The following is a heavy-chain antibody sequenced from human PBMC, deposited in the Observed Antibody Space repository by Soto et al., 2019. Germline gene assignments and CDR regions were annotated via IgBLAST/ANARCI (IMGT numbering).Heavy chain of an antibody. V-gene: IGHV5-51*01. CDR1: GYTFTSYW. CDR3: TRQVYSSGPFDY. D-gene: IGHD6-19*01. Sequence: GESLKISCKGSGYTFTSYWIGWVRQMPGEGLEWLGVIYPGDSDTRYSPSFQGQVTISADKSINTAYLQMNSLKTEDTAVYYCTRQVYSSGPFDYWGQGTLVTVSS. J-gene: IGHJ4*02. CDR2: IYPGDSDT.